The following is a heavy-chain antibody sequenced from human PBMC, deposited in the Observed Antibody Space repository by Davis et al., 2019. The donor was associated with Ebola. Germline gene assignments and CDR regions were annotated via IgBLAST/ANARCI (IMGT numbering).Heavy chain of an antibody. D-gene: IGHD6-19*01. CDR2: ISRSSSAT. CDR1: GFTFSIYS. CDR3: ARQIAVAAP. Sequence: PGGSLRLSCAASGFTFSIYSMNWVRQAPGKGLEWVSYISRSSSATYYADSVRGRFSISRDNAKNSLYLQMNSLRAEDTAVYYCARQIAVAAPWGQGTLVTVSS. J-gene: IGHJ5*02. V-gene: IGHV3-48*01.